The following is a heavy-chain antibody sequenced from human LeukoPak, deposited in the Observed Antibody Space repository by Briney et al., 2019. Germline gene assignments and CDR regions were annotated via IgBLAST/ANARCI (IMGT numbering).Heavy chain of an antibody. V-gene: IGHV4-4*07. CDR1: GGSFSGYY. J-gene: IGHJ3*02. Sequence: SETLSLTCAVYGGSFSGYYWSWIRQPAGKGLEWIGRIYTSGSTNYNPSLKSRVTMSVDTSKNQFSLKLSSVTAADTAVYYCARELRYFDWLLHAFDIWGQGTMVTVSS. CDR2: IYTSGST. CDR3: ARELRYFDWLLHAFDI. D-gene: IGHD3-9*01.